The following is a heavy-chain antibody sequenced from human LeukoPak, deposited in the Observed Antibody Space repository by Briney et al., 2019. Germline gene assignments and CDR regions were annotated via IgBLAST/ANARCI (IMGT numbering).Heavy chain of an antibody. CDR3: ARESRHILTGYYYYGTDV. CDR1: GGSINNYH. J-gene: IGHJ6*02. D-gene: IGHD3-9*01. V-gene: IGHV4-59*01. CDR2: IYHAGGT. Sequence: PSETLSLTCTVSGGSINNYHWSWIRQPPGKGLEWIGHIYHAGGTKYNPSLKSRVTISVDTSNTQFSLKLTSVTAADTAVYYCARESRHILTGYYYYGTDVWGQGTTVIVSS.